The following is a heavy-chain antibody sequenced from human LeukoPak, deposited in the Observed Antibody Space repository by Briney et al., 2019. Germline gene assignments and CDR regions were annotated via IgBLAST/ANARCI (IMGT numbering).Heavy chain of an antibody. V-gene: IGHV4-30-2*01. CDR1: GGSISSGGYY. D-gene: IGHD1-1*01. CDR3: AAGTYDAFDI. Sequence: PSETLSLTCTVSGGSISSGGYYWSWIRQPPGKGLEWIGYIYHSGSTYYNPSLKSRVTISVDRSKNQFSLKLSSVTAADTAVYYCAAGTYDAFDIWGQGTMVTVSS. CDR2: IYHSGST. J-gene: IGHJ3*02.